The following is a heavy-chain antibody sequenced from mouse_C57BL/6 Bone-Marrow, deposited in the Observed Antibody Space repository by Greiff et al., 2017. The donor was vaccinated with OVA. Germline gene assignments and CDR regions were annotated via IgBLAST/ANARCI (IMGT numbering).Heavy chain of an antibody. V-gene: IGHV1-64*01. CDR1: GYTFTSYW. J-gene: IGHJ2*01. CDR3: ARSPGTSYFDY. CDR2: IHPNSGST. D-gene: IGHD4-1*01. Sequence: QVQLQQPGAELVKPWASVKLSCKASGYTFTSYWMHWVKQRPGQGLEWIGMIHPNSGSTNYNEKFKSKATLTVDKSSSTAYMQLSSLTSEDSAVYYCARSPGTSYFDYWGQGTTLTVSS.